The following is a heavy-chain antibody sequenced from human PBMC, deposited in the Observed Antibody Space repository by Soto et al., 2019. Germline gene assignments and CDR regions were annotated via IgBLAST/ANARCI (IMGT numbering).Heavy chain of an antibody. V-gene: IGHV4-38-2*02. CDR3: ARDFRTGYFDY. CDR1: GYSISSGYY. CDR2: IYHSGST. J-gene: IGHJ4*02. D-gene: IGHD1-1*01. Sequence: SETLSLTCAVSGYSISSGYYWGWTRQPPGKGLEWIGSIYHSGSTYYNPSLKSRVTISVDTSKNQFSLKLSSVTAADTAVYYCARDFRTGYFDYWGQGTLVTSPQ.